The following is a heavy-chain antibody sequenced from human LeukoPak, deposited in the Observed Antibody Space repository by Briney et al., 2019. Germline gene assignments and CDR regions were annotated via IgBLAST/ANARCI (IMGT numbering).Heavy chain of an antibody. CDR1: GGTFSSYA. D-gene: IGHD2-2*01. Sequence: GASVKLSCKASGGTFSSYAISWVRQAPGQGLEWMGGIIPIFGTANDAQKFQGRVTITADESTSTAYMELSSLRSEDTAVYYCASGDSGRQYQQYYFDYWGQGTLVTVSS. CDR3: ASGDSGRQYQQYYFDY. CDR2: IIPIFGTA. J-gene: IGHJ4*02. V-gene: IGHV1-69*13.